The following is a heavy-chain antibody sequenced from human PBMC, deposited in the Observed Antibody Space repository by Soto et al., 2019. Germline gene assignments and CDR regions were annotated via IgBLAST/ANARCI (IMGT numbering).Heavy chain of an antibody. CDR3: ARGRGGWFINQLLNAFDI. D-gene: IGHD2-2*01. CDR2: IYYSGST. J-gene: IGHJ3*02. Sequence: QVQLQESGPGLVKPSETLSLTCTVSGGSISSYYWSWIRQPPGKGLEWIGYIYYSGSTNYHPSLKSRVPISVDTAKNPFSLKLSSVTAADTAVYYCARGRGGWFINQLLNAFDIWGQGTMVTVSS. CDR1: GGSISSYY. V-gene: IGHV4-59*01.